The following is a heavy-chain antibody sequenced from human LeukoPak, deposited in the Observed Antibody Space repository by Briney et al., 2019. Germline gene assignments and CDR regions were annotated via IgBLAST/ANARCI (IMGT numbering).Heavy chain of an antibody. CDR1: GFTFSNAW. CDR2: IKSKTDGGTT. Sequence: GGSLRLSCAASGFTFSNAWMSWVRQAPGKGLEWVGRIKSKTDGGTTDYAAPVKGRFTISRDDSKNTLYLQMNSLKTEDTAVYYCTTPGYYYGSGSYLGGAGYWGQGTLVTVSS. D-gene: IGHD3-10*01. CDR3: TTPGYYYGSGSYLGGAGY. J-gene: IGHJ4*02. V-gene: IGHV3-15*01.